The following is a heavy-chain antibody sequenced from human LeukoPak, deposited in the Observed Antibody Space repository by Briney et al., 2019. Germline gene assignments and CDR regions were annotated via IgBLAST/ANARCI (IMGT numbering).Heavy chain of an antibody. V-gene: IGHV3-23*01. D-gene: IGHD1-14*01. CDR2: ISGASGTT. J-gene: IGHJ4*02. CDR1: GFTFSSYA. CDR3: ARGTSDSPGIDY. Sequence: GGSLGLSCADSGFTFSSYAMTWVRQAPGKGLEWVSTISGASGTTYYADSVKGRFTISRDNSKNTLYLQMNSLRAEDTAVYYCARGTSDSPGIDYWGQGTLVTVSS.